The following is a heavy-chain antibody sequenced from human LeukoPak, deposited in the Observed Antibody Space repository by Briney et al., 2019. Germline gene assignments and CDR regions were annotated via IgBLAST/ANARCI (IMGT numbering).Heavy chain of an antibody. Sequence: SETLSLTCTVSGGSMRSYYWSWIRQPPGKGPEWIGYIYYSGGTNYNPSLKSRVTISADTSKNHFSLRLSSVTAADTAVYYCARGWFDPWGQGTLVTVSS. CDR2: IYYSGGT. CDR1: GGSMRSYY. J-gene: IGHJ5*02. CDR3: ARGWFDP. V-gene: IGHV4-59*08.